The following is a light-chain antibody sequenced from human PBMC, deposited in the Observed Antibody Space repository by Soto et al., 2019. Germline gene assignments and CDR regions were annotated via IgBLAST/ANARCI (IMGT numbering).Light chain of an antibody. Sequence: DIQMTQSPSTLSASVGDRVTITCRASQSIITWLAWYQQKPGQAPKLLIFGASNLQSGVPLRFRGSGSGTDFTLTISSLQPDDFATYYCQQYNTYPGTFGQGTKVEIK. J-gene: IGKJ1*01. CDR3: QQYNTYPGT. V-gene: IGKV1-5*03. CDR1: QSIITW. CDR2: GAS.